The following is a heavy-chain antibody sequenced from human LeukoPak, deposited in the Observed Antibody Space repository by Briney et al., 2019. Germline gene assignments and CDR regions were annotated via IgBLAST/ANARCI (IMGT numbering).Heavy chain of an antibody. Sequence: GGSLRLSCEASGFTFNDYYMSWVRQAPGKGLEWLSYISSSGSTMYYADSVKGRFTISRDNAKNSLYLRMNSLRVEDTAVYYCAKGESQPKYYFDYWGQGTLVTVSS. CDR3: AKGESQPKYYFDY. CDR1: GFTFNDYY. D-gene: IGHD2-2*01. CDR2: ISSSGSTM. J-gene: IGHJ4*02. V-gene: IGHV3-11*04.